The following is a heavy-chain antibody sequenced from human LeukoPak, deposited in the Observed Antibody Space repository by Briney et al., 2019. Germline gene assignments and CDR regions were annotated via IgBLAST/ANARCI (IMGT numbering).Heavy chain of an antibody. J-gene: IGHJ5*02. CDR1: GFTFSDHY. CDR3: AREISTRPLDT. D-gene: IGHD6-6*01. Sequence: PGGSLRLSCAASGFTFSDHYMNWIRQAPGKGLEWVSYISSSGRTISYADSVKGRFTISRDNAKNSLYLQMNSLRAEDTAVYFCAREISTRPLDTWGQGTLVTVSS. V-gene: IGHV3-11*04. CDR2: ISSSGRTI.